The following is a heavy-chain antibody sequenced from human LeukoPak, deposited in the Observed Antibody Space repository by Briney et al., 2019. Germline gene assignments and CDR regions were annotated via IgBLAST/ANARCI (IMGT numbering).Heavy chain of an antibody. J-gene: IGHJ4*02. D-gene: IGHD6-19*01. V-gene: IGHV3-15*01. CDR1: GFTFSNAW. CDR3: ARPGLYSGGLDY. CDR2: IKSKTDGGTT. Sequence: GGSLRLSCAASGFTFSNAWMSWVRQAPGKGLEWVGRIKSKTDGGTTDYAAPVKGRFTISRDDSKNTLYLQMNSPKTEDTAVYYCARPGLYSGGLDYWGQGTLVTVSS.